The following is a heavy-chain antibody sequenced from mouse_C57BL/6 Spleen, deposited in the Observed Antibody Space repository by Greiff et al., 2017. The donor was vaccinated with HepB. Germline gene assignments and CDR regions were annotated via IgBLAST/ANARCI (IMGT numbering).Heavy chain of an antibody. Sequence: QVQLQQSGAELAKPGASVKLSCKASGYTFTSYWMHWVNQRPGQGLEWIGYINPSSGYTKYNQKFKDKATLTADKSSSTAYMQLSSLTYEDSAVYYCARGLLGAYYAMDYWGQGTSVTVSS. J-gene: IGHJ4*01. D-gene: IGHD3-1*01. V-gene: IGHV1-7*01. CDR2: INPSSGYT. CDR1: GYTFTSYW. CDR3: ARGLLGAYYAMDY.